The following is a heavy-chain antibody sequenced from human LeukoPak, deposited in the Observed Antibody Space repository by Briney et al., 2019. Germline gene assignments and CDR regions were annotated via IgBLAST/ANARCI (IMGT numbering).Heavy chain of an antibody. D-gene: IGHD6-13*01. Sequence: PSETLSLTCTVSGYSISSGYYWGWIRQPPGKGLEWIGSIYHSGSTYYNPSLKSRVTISVDTSNNQFSLKLSSVTAADTAVYYCATGVHGIAAAGDYYFDYWGQGTLVTVSS. CDR1: GYSISSGYY. CDR2: IYHSGST. V-gene: IGHV4-38-2*02. J-gene: IGHJ4*02. CDR3: ATGVHGIAAAGDYYFDY.